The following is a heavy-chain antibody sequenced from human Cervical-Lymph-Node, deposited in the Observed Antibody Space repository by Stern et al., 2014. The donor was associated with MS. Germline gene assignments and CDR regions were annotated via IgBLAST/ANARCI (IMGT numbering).Heavy chain of an antibody. V-gene: IGHV1-46*01. CDR2: INPSGGST. D-gene: IGHD3-10*01. Sequence: QVQLVQSGAEVKKPGASVKVSCKASGYTFTSYYMHWVRQAPGQGLEWMGIINPSGGSTSYAQKFQGRVTMTRDTSTSTVYMELSSLRSEDTAVYYCARDQDGSGSYYNNWFDPWGQGTLVTVSS. J-gene: IGHJ5*02. CDR3: ARDQDGSGSYYNNWFDP. CDR1: GYTFTSYY.